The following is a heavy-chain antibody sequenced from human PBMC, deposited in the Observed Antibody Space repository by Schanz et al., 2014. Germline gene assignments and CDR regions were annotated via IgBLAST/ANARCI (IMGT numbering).Heavy chain of an antibody. J-gene: IGHJ4*02. Sequence: EVQLVESGGGLVQPGGSLRLSCAASGFTFTNAWMSWVRQAPGKGLEWVANIKQDGSEKYYVDSVQGRFTISRDNAKNSLYLQMNSLRAEDTAVYYCARDGYNAYDLKRGDYWGQGTQVAVSS. CDR1: GFTFTNAW. D-gene: IGHD5-12*01. V-gene: IGHV3-7*01. CDR3: ARDGYNAYDLKRGDY. CDR2: IKQDGSEK.